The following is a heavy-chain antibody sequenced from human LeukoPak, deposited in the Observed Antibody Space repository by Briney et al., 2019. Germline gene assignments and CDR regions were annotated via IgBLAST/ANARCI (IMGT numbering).Heavy chain of an antibody. CDR2: ISGSGVST. V-gene: IGHV3-23*01. D-gene: IGHD1-26*01. Sequence: ETLSLTCTVSGGSISSSSYYWGWIRQPPGKGLEWVSTISGSGVSTYYADSVKGRFTISRDNSKNTLYLQVNSLRAEDTAVYYCARSIREPGWYFDLWGRGTLVIVSS. J-gene: IGHJ2*01. CDR1: GGSISSSSYY. CDR3: ARSIREPGWYFDL.